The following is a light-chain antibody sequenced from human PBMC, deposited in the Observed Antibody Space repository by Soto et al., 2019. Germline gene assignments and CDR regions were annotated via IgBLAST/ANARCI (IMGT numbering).Light chain of an antibody. V-gene: IGKV3-20*01. CDR2: GAS. CDR3: QQYATSPLT. J-gene: IGKJ4*01. CDR1: QSLSNNF. Sequence: DIVLTQSPGTRSLSPGDRAALSCGASQSLSNNFLAWYQQKPGQAPRLLISGASSRATGIPDRFSGSGSGTDFTLTITRVEPEDFAVYYCQQYATSPLTFGGGTKVDIK.